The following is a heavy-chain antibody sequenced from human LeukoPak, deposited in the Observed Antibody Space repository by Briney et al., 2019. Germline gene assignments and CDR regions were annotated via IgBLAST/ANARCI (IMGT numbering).Heavy chain of an antibody. CDR3: ARAIFLLTGYEDPQNNWFDP. CDR2: IYYSGST. J-gene: IGHJ5*02. D-gene: IGHD3-9*01. V-gene: IGHV4-59*08. Sequence: SETLSLTCTVSGGSISSYYWSWIRQPPGKGLEWIGYIYYSGSTNYNPSLKSRVTISVDTSKNQFSLKLSSVTAADTAVYYCARAIFLLTGYEDPQNNWFDPWGQGTLVTVSS. CDR1: GGSISSYY.